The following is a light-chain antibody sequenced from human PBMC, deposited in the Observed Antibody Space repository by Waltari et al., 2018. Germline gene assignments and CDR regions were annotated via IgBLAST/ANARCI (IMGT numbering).Light chain of an antibody. CDR2: DVS. J-gene: IGLJ3*02. CDR3: HSYPHKLISV. Sequence: QSALTRPASVSGSPGQSITISCTATSRDGGGHNHVSWYQHHPGKVPKLMLFDVSARPSGVSNLFSGSKSGNTASLTISGLQADDEAEYYCHSYPHKLISVFGGGTKLTVL. V-gene: IGLV2-14*03. CDR1: SRDGGGHNH.